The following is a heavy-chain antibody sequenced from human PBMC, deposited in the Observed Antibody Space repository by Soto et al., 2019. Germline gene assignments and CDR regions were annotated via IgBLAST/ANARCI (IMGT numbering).Heavy chain of an antibody. V-gene: IGHV3-74*03. D-gene: IGHD2-2*01. CDR1: GFTFSTYW. Sequence: EVRLVESGGGLVQPGGSLRLSCAASGFTFSTYWMHWVRQAPGKGLVWLSRINSDGNIKTYADSVKGRFTISRDNAKNTLYLQMNSLRAEDTAVYFCARLYCSSTSCSIKYFDYWGQGTLVTVSS. J-gene: IGHJ4*02. CDR3: ARLYCSSTSCSIKYFDY. CDR2: INSDGNIK.